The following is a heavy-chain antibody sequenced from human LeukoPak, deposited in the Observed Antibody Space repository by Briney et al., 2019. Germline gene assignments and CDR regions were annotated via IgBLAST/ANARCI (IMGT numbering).Heavy chain of an antibody. CDR3: ARARAGWELLWFGFQFDY. J-gene: IGHJ4*02. CDR1: GGSISSGDYY. Sequence: PSETLSLTCTVSGGSISSGDYYWSWIRQPPGKGLEWIGYIYYSGSTYYNPSLKSRVTISVDTSKNQFSLKLSSVTAADTAVYYCARARAGWELLWFGFQFDYWGQGTLVTVSS. V-gene: IGHV4-30-4*01. D-gene: IGHD3-10*01. CDR2: IYYSGST.